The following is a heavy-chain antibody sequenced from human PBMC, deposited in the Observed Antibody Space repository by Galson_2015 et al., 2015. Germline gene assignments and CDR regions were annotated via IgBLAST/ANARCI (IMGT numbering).Heavy chain of an antibody. Sequence: SLRLSCAASGFTFSSYAMSWVRQAPGKRLEWVSAISDSGGSTSYADPVKGRFTISRDNSKNTLYLQMNSLRAEDTALYYCAKAPNYYYDSSGSAAGYHFDYWGQGTLVTVSS. J-gene: IGHJ4*02. V-gene: IGHV3-23*01. D-gene: IGHD3-22*01. CDR2: ISDSGGST. CDR3: AKAPNYYYDSSGSAAGYHFDY. CDR1: GFTFSSYA.